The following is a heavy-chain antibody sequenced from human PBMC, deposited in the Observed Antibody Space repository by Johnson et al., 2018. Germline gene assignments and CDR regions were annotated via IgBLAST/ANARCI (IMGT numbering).Heavy chain of an antibody. CDR2: IIPIFGTA. V-gene: IGHV1-69*01. Sequence: VQLVESGAEVKKPGSSVKVSCKASGGTFSSYAISWVRQAPGQGLEWMGGIIPIFGTANYAQKFQGRVTITADESTSTAYMELSSLRSEDTAVYYCAGDWGDIVGVPAAMRGGFDPWGQGTLVTVSS. D-gene: IGHD2-2*01. CDR3: AGDWGDIVGVPAAMRGGFDP. CDR1: GGTFSSYA. J-gene: IGHJ5*02.